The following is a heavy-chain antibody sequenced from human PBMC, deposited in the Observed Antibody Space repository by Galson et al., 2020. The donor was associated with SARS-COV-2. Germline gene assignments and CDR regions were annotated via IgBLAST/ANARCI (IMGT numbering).Heavy chain of an antibody. CDR2: IIPIFGTA. CDR1: GGTFSSYA. J-gene: IGHJ6*02. D-gene: IGHD6-13*01. CDR3: AGVGWRRGAAAYYYYGMDV. V-gene: IGHV1-69*13. Sequence: SVKVSRKASGGTFSSYAISWVRQAPGQGLEWMGGIIPIFGTANYAQKFQGRVTITADESTSTAYMELSSLRSADTAVYYCAGVGWRRGAAAYYYYGMDVWGQGTTVTVSS.